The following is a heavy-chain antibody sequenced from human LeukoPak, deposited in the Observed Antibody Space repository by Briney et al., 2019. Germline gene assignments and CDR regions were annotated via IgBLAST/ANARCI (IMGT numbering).Heavy chain of an antibody. CDR2: ISNDGNNE. V-gene: IGHV3-30-3*01. D-gene: IGHD2-21*01. CDR3: AKEFNRGLPDY. J-gene: IGHJ4*02. CDR1: GFTFRSYA. Sequence: GRSLRLSCAASGFTFRSYAMHWVRQAPGKGLEWVAVISNDGNNEYYADSVKGRFTISRDNSKNTLYLQMSSLRAEDTAVYYCAKEFNRGLPDYWGQGTLVTVPS.